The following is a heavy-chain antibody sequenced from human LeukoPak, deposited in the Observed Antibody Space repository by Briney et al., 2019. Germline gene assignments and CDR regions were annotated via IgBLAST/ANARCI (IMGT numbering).Heavy chain of an antibody. D-gene: IGHD1-14*01. J-gene: IGHJ4*02. V-gene: IGHV3-43*02. Sequence: GGSLRLSCTASGFNFRDFSMHWVRQIPGQGLEWVSLVSGDGDVTYYADSVKGRFTISRDNGRNLLYLQMNSLSGEDTAFYYCAKGNNTISFNFDYWGQGTLVTVSS. CDR1: GFNFRDFS. CDR2: VSGDGDVT. CDR3: AKGNNTISFNFDY.